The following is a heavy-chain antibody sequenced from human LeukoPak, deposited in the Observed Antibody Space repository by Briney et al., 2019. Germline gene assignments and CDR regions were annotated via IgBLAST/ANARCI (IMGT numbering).Heavy chain of an antibody. CDR1: GGSFSGYY. Sequence: PSETLSLTCAVYGGSFSGYYWSWIRQPPGKGLEWIGEINHSGSTNYNPSLKSRVTISVDTSKNQFSLKLSSVTAADTAVYYCARDPRPRIGMDVWGQGTTVTVSS. CDR3: ARDPRPRIGMDV. J-gene: IGHJ6*02. CDR2: INHSGST. V-gene: IGHV4-34*01.